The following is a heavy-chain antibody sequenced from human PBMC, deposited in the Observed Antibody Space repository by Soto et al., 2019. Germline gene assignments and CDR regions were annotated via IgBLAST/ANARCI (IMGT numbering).Heavy chain of an antibody. Sequence: QVQLVESGGGVVQPGRSLRLSCAASGFTFNNYGMHWVRQAPGKGLEWVVVISFDGRNTYYADSVKGRFTISRENSKNTLYLQMTSLRAEDTAVYYCVKQSGSGSYLSVGSGGDFDYGGQGTLVTFSS. CDR1: GFTFNNYG. J-gene: IGHJ4*02. CDR3: VKQSGSGSYLSVGSGGDFDY. V-gene: IGHV3-30*18. CDR2: ISFDGRNT. D-gene: IGHD3-10*01.